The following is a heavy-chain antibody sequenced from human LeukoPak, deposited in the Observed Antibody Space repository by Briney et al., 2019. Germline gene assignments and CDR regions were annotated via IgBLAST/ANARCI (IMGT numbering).Heavy chain of an antibody. Sequence: GGSLRLSCSASGFTFSSYAMHWVRQAPGKGLEYVSAISSNGGSTYYADSVKGRFTISRDNSKNTLYLQMSSLRAEDTAVYYCMKEGLGYYFDYWGQGTLVTVSS. CDR3: MKEGLGYYFDY. V-gene: IGHV3-64D*06. CDR2: ISSNGGST. J-gene: IGHJ4*02. CDR1: GFTFSSYA.